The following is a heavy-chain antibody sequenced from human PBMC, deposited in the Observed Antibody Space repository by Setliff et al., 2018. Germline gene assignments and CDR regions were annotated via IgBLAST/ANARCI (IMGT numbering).Heavy chain of an antibody. CDR3: ARARWSGGYYSGDKYYMDV. D-gene: IGHD3-22*01. Sequence: SETLSLTCTVSGDSISPYYWNWIRQSPGKGLEWIGYIYSSGTTDYNPSLKSRVTISLDSSRKQFSLEMTSLSAADTATYYCARARWSGGYYSGDKYYMDVWGKGTTVTVSS. V-gene: IGHV4-59*08. CDR2: IYSSGTT. J-gene: IGHJ6*03. CDR1: GDSISPYY.